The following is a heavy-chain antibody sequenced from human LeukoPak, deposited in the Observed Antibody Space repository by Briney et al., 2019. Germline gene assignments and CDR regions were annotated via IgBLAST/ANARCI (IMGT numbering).Heavy chain of an antibody. D-gene: IGHD2-15*01. CDR3: ARGYCSGGSCYYARWFDP. CDR1: GYSFTSYW. Sequence: GESLKISCKGSGYSFTSYWIGWVRQMPGKGLEGMGIIYPGDSDTRYSPSFQGQVTISADKSISTAYLQWSSLKASDTAMYYCARGYCSGGSCYYARWFDPWGQGTLVTVSS. V-gene: IGHV5-51*01. CDR2: IYPGDSDT. J-gene: IGHJ5*02.